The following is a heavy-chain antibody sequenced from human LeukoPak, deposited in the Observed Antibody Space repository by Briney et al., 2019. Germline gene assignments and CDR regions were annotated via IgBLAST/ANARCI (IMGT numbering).Heavy chain of an antibody. V-gene: IGHV3-30*04. D-gene: IGHD3-22*01. Sequence: GGSLRLSCAASGFTFSSYAMHWVRQAPGKGLEWVAVISYDGSNKYYADSVGGRFTISRDNAKNSLYLQMNSLRDEDTAVYFCARRPYSDTSGRLSDVWGQGTTVTVSS. CDR1: GFTFSSYA. J-gene: IGHJ6*02. CDR3: ARRPYSDTSGRLSDV. CDR2: ISYDGSNK.